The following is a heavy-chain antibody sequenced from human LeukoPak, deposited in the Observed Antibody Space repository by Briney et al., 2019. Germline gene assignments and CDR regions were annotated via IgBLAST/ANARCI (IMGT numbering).Heavy chain of an antibody. D-gene: IGHD5-18*01. V-gene: IGHV1-2*02. Sequence: ASVKVSCTASGYTFTDYYMHWVRQAPGQGLEWMGWINLNSGGTHLAQEFQGRVTMTRDTSISTAYMELSRLRSDDTAMYYCANIRKWLPYWGQGTLVTVSS. CDR2: INLNSGGT. J-gene: IGHJ4*02. CDR3: ANIRKWLPY. CDR1: GYTFTDYY.